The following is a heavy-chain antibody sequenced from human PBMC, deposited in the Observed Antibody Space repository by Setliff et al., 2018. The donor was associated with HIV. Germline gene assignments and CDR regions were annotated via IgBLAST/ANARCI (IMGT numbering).Heavy chain of an antibody. D-gene: IGHD4-17*01. CDR3: AKGAGFYGDYTFDY. Sequence: SETLSLTCTVSGGSISSHCWSWIRQSPGKGFEWIGYIYSTGSTNYNPSLQSRVTISMVASRNQFSLKVTSVTAADTAVYYCAKGAGFYGDYTFDYWGQGNLVTVSS. CDR2: IYSTGST. V-gene: IGHV4-59*11. CDR1: GGSISSHC. J-gene: IGHJ4*02.